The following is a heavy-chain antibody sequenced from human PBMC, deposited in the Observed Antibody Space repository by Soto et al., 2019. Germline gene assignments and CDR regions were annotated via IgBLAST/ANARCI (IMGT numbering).Heavy chain of an antibody. Sequence: EVQLVETGGGLIQPGGSLRLSCAASGFTVSSNYMSWVRQAPGKGLEWVSVIYSGGSTYYADSVKGRFTISRDNSKNTLYLQMNSLRAEDTAVYYWARDERAAAGSDYWGQGTLVTVSS. CDR2: IYSGGST. V-gene: IGHV3-53*02. D-gene: IGHD6-13*01. CDR3: ARDERAAAGSDY. J-gene: IGHJ4*02. CDR1: GFTVSSNY.